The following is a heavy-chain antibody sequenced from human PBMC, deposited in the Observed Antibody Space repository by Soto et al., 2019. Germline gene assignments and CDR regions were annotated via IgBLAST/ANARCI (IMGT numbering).Heavy chain of an antibody. CDR1: GGTFSSYA. D-gene: IGHD6-13*01. CDR3: AKKGEGSSSWSFDY. V-gene: IGHV1-69*12. J-gene: IGHJ4*02. CDR2: IIPIFGTA. Sequence: QVQLVQSGAEVKKPGSSVKVSCKASGGTFSSYAISWVRQAPGQGLEWMGGIIPIFGTANYAQKFQGRVTNTADESTRTAYMEVSSLRSEDTAVYYCAKKGEGSSSWSFDYWGQGTLVTVSS.